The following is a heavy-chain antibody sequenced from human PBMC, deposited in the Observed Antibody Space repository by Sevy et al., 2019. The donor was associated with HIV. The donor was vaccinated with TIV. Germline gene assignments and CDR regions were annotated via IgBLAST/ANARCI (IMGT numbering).Heavy chain of an antibody. D-gene: IGHD6-13*01. CDR2: IRQDGSDK. Sequence: GGSLRLSCAASGFTFSSHWMSWVRQAPGKGLEWVANIRQDGSDKYYVDSVKGRFIIPRANAKNSLSLQMNSLRAEDTAVYYCARDTGGIGIDVWGQGTTVTVSS. CDR1: GFTFSSHW. J-gene: IGHJ6*02. V-gene: IGHV3-7*01. CDR3: ARDTGGIGIDV.